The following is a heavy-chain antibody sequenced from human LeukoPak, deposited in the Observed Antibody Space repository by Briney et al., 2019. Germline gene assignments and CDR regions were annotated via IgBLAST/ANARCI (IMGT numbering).Heavy chain of an antibody. V-gene: IGHV1-8*01. CDR2: MNPNSGNT. Sequence: ASVKVSCKASGYTFTSYDINWVRQATGQGLEWMGWMNPNSGNTGYAQKFQGRVTMTRNTSISTVHMELSSLRSEDTAVYYCAKSKTAAAGTGAFDIWGQGTMVTVSS. CDR1: GYTFTSYD. J-gene: IGHJ3*02. D-gene: IGHD6-13*01. CDR3: AKSKTAAAGTGAFDI.